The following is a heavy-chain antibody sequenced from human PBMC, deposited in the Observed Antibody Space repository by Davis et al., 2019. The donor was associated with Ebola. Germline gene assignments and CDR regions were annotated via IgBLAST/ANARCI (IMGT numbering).Heavy chain of an antibody. CDR2: ISAYNGNT. CDR3: ARVSSREYCSSTSCFDF. V-gene: IGHV1-18*01. J-gene: IGHJ4*03. CDR1: GYTFTSYG. Sequence: ASVKVSCKASGYTFTSYGISWVRQAPGQGLEWMGWISAYNGNTNYAQKLQGRVTMTTGTSTSTAYMELRSLRSDDTAVYYCARVSSREYCSSTSCFDFWGQGTLVTVSS. D-gene: IGHD2-2*01.